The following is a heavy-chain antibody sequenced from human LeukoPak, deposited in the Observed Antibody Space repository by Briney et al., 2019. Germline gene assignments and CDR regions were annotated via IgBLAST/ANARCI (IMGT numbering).Heavy chain of an antibody. D-gene: IGHD5-18*01. CDR1: GFTVSSNY. Sequence: GGSLRLSCAASGFTVSSNYMSWVRQAPGKGLEWVSSISSSSYIYYADSVKGRFTISRDNAKNSLYLQMNSLRAEDTAVYYCARNQAGGYSYDHEDFDYWGQGTLVTVSS. J-gene: IGHJ4*02. CDR3: ARNQAGGYSYDHEDFDY. CDR2: ISSSSYI. V-gene: IGHV3-69-1*01.